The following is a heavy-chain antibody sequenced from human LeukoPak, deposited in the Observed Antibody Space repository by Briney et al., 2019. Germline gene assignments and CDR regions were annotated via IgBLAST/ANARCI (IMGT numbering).Heavy chain of an antibody. J-gene: IGHJ3*02. CDR3: AKGGVLITMIVVVITRQAGSAFDI. Sequence: GGSLRLSCAASGFTFSSYAMSWVRQAPGKGLEWVSAISGSGGSTYYADSVKGRFTISRDNSKNTLYLQMNSLRAEDTAVYYCAKGGVLITMIVVVITRQAGSAFDIWGQGTMVTVSS. V-gene: IGHV3-23*01. CDR1: GFTFSSYA. CDR2: ISGSGGST. D-gene: IGHD3-22*01.